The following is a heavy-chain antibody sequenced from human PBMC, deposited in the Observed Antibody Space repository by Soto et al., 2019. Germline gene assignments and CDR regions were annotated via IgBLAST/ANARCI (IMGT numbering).Heavy chain of an antibody. Sequence: GGSLRLSCAASGFTFSSYAMSWVRQAPGKGLEWVSAISGSGGSTYYADSVKGRFTISRDNSKNTLYLQMNSLRAGDTAVYYCAKDRGYCSSTSCSYYYYYGMDVWGQGTTVTVSS. CDR1: GFTFSSYA. V-gene: IGHV3-23*01. J-gene: IGHJ6*02. CDR3: AKDRGYCSSTSCSYYYYYGMDV. D-gene: IGHD2-2*01. CDR2: ISGSGGST.